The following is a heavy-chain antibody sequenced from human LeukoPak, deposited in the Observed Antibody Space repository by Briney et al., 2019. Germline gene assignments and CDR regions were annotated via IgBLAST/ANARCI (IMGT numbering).Heavy chain of an antibody. D-gene: IGHD3-22*01. V-gene: IGHV4-34*01. CDR3: ARPSGGYYYSLQY. CDR2: ITESGDT. Sequence: SETLSLTCAVYGGSFSGYYWTWIRQPPGKGLEWIGQITESGDTNYNPSLKSRVTISADTSKNQFSLTLTSVTAADTAVYFCARPSGGYYYSLQYWGQGALVSVSS. J-gene: IGHJ4*02. CDR1: GGSFSGYY.